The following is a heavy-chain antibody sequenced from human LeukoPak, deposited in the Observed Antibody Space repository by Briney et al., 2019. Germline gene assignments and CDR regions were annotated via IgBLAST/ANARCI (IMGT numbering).Heavy chain of an antibody. CDR3: ARGTYGGNSGDTFDI. Sequence: ASVKVSCKASGYTFTNYPMNWVRQAPGQGLEWMGWINTDSGNPTYGQGFTGRFVFSLDTSVSTAYLQITSLKAEDTAVYYCARGTYGGNSGDTFDIWGQGTMVTVSS. D-gene: IGHD4-23*01. J-gene: IGHJ3*02. CDR1: GYTFTNYP. V-gene: IGHV7-4-1*02. CDR2: INTDSGNP.